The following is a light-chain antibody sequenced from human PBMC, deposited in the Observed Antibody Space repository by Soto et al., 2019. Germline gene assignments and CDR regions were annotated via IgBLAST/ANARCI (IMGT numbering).Light chain of an antibody. CDR3: LQDYNYPWT. V-gene: IGKV1-6*01. Sequence: AIQMTQSPSSLSASVGDRVTITCRASQGIRNDLGWYQQKPGKAPKLLIYAASSLQSGVPSRFSGSGYGTDFTLTISSQQPEDFATYYCLQDYNYPWTFGQGTKVEIK. CDR1: QGIRND. CDR2: AAS. J-gene: IGKJ1*01.